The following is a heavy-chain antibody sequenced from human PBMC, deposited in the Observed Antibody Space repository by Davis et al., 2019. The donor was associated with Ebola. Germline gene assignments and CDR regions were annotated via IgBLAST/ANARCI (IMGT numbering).Heavy chain of an antibody. CDR3: ARELGFFSSQSWFDP. Sequence: GESLKISCAASGFTFSSYAMHWVRQAPGKGLEWVAVISYDGSNKYYADSVKGRFTISRDNSKNTLYLQMNSLRAEDTGVYYCARELGFFSSQSWFDPRGQGTLVTVSS. CDR1: GFTFSSYA. D-gene: IGHD3-3*02. V-gene: IGHV3-30-3*01. J-gene: IGHJ5*02. CDR2: ISYDGSNK.